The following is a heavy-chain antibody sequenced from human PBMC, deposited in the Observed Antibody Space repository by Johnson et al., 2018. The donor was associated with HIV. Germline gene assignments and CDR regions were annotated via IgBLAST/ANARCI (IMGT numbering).Heavy chain of an antibody. J-gene: IGHJ3*01. CDR2: IHYAGSNK. Sequence: VQLVESGGGVVRPGGSLRLSCAASAFTFSSYAIHWVRQAPGKGLEWVAFIHYAGSNKYYADSVKGRFTISRDNSKNTLYLQMSSLRSDDTAVYFCARVQRSGWFHTDAFDLWGQGTMVTVSS. CDR1: AFTFSSYA. D-gene: IGHD6-19*01. V-gene: IGHV3-30*02. CDR3: ARVQRSGWFHTDAFDL.